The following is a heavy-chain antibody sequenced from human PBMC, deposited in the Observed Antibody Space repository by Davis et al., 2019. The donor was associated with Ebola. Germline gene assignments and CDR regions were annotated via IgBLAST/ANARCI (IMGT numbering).Heavy chain of an antibody. V-gene: IGHV1-69*13. J-gene: IGHJ5*02. CDR1: GYTFTSYA. D-gene: IGHD2-15*01. CDR3: ATFYCSGGNCYSWFDP. Sequence: SVKVSCKASGYTFTSYAISWVRQAPGQGLEWMGGIIPIFGTANYAQKFQGRVTITADESTSTAYMELRSLRSDDTAVYYCATFYCSGGNCYSWFDPWGQGTLVTVSS. CDR2: IIPIFGTA.